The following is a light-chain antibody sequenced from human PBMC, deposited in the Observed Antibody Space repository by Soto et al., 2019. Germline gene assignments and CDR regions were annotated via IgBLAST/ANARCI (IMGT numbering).Light chain of an antibody. Sequence: QSALTQPASVSGSPGQSITISCTGTSSDVGGYNYVSWYQQHPGKAPKLMIYEVSNRPSGVSNRFSGSTSGNTASLTISGLQAEDEADYYCRAYTSSSALYVCGAETKVTVL. CDR2: EVS. V-gene: IGLV2-14*01. CDR1: SSDVGGYNY. J-gene: IGLJ1*01. CDR3: RAYTSSSALYV.